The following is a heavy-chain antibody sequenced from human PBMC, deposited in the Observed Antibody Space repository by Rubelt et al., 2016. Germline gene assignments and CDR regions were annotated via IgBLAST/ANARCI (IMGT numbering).Heavy chain of an antibody. CDR3: ARDRSGSYYKNYFDY. J-gene: IGHJ4*02. Sequence: EVQLVESGGGLVQPGGSLRLSCAAYGFRFSSYGMNWVRQAPGKGLEWVSHFRSGSGTMSYADSVTGRFPISRDNAKNSLYLQMNILRDEDTAGYYCARDRSGSYYKNYFDYWGQGTLVTVSS. D-gene: IGHD1-26*01. V-gene: IGHV3-48*02. CDR1: GFRFSSYG. CDR2: FRSGSGTM.